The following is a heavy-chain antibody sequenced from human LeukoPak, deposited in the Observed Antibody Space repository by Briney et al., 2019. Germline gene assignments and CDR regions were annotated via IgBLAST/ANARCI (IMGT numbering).Heavy chain of an antibody. CDR2: ISGSGGST. V-gene: IGHV3-23*01. Sequence: GGSLRLSCAASRFTFSSYAMSWVRQAPGKGLERVSSISGSGGSTYYADSVKGRFTISRDNSKNTLYLQMNSLRAEDTAVYYCAKSSYYDSSGFYREYYFDYWGQGTLVTVSS. CDR1: RFTFSSYA. J-gene: IGHJ4*02. CDR3: AKSSYYDSSGFYREYYFDY. D-gene: IGHD3-22*01.